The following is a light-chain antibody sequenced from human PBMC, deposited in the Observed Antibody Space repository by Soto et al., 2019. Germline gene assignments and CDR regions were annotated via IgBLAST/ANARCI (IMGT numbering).Light chain of an antibody. Sequence: DIQMTQSPSTLSASVGDRVTITSRASQSISSWLAWYQQKAGKAPKLLIYDASSLESGVPSRFSGSVSGTEFTLTISSLQPDDFATYYCQQYNSYSTIGQGTKVDIK. J-gene: IGKJ1*01. CDR1: QSISSW. V-gene: IGKV1-5*01. CDR3: QQYNSYST. CDR2: DAS.